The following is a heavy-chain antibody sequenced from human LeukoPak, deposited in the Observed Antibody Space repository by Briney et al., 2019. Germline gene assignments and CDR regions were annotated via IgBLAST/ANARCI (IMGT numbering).Heavy chain of an antibody. Sequence: SETLSVTCTVPVGSISSSFCCWIRQPPGKGLEWIGHIYYSGSTNYNPSLKSRVTISVDTSKKQFSLKLTSVTAADTAVYYCATRPARGSGPYYPYFDYWGQGTLVTVSS. D-gene: IGHD3-22*01. CDR3: ATRPARGSGPYYPYFDY. CDR2: IYYSGST. V-gene: IGHV4-59*01. J-gene: IGHJ4*02. CDR1: VGSISSSF.